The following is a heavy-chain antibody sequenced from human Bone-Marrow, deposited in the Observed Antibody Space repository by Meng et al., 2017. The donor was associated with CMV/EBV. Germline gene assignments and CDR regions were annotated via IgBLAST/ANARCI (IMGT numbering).Heavy chain of an antibody. CDR3: AKEADDSGYFYVGVPAMDY. CDR2: IWYDGSNK. CDR1: GFTFSSYG. D-gene: IGHD3-22*01. V-gene: IGHV3-33*06. J-gene: IGHJ4*02. Sequence: GGSLRLSCAASGFTFSSYGMYWVRQAPGKGLEWVAVIWYDGSNKYYADSVKGRFSISRDNSKNTLYLQMNSLRAEDTAVYYCAKEADDSGYFYVGVPAMDYWGQGPLVTVSS.